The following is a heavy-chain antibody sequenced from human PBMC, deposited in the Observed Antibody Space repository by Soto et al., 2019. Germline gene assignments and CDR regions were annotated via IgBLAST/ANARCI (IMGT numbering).Heavy chain of an antibody. Sequence: GGSLRLSCAASGFTVSSNYMSWVRQAPGKGLEWVSVIYSGGSTYYADSVKGRFTISRDNSKNTLYLQMSSLRAEDTAVYYCASPPRAYCGGDCYPQLDYWGQGTLVTVSS. J-gene: IGHJ4*02. CDR3: ASPPRAYCGGDCYPQLDY. D-gene: IGHD2-21*02. CDR1: GFTVSSNY. V-gene: IGHV3-53*01. CDR2: IYSGGST.